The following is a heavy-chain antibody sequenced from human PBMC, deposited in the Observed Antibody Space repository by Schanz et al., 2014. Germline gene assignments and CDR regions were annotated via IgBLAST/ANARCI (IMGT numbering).Heavy chain of an antibody. D-gene: IGHD3-10*01. CDR1: GFTFSDYY. V-gene: IGHV3-11*06. Sequence: QVYLVESGGDLVKPGGSLRLSCAASGFTFSDYYMAWIRQAPGKGLEWVSHISGSSIHKIYADSVKGRFIISRDNSKETLYLQMSDLTPEDTAVYYCARGPIPIQGVPMDFWGQGTLVTVSS. J-gene: IGHJ4*02. CDR3: ARGPIPIQGVPMDF. CDR2: ISGSSIHK.